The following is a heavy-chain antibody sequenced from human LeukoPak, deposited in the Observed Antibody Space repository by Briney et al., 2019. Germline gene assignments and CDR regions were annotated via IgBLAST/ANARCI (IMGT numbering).Heavy chain of an antibody. CDR3: ARDLLPEYVSMNNWFDP. D-gene: IGHD2/OR15-2a*01. CDR2: ISGSGGST. V-gene: IGHV3-23*01. Sequence: GGSLRLSCAASGFTFSSYAMSWVRQAPGKGLEWVSAISGSGGSTYYADSVKGRFTISRDNAKNSLYLQMNSLRAEDTAVYYCARDLLPEYVSMNNWFDPWGQGTLVTVSS. CDR1: GFTFSSYA. J-gene: IGHJ5*02.